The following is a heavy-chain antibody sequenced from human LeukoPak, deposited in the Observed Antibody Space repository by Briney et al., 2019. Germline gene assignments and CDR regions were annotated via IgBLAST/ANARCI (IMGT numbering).Heavy chain of an antibody. Sequence: PSETLSLTCSVSAASIRSYYWSWIRHPPQKGLEWIGYIYHTGSTNYSPSLNSRVTMSVDTPKNDFSLKLGSVTAADTAVYYCARQSRLVIFGVANHWFDPWSQGTLVTVSS. CDR1: AASIRSYY. CDR2: IYHTGST. J-gene: IGHJ5*02. CDR3: ARQSRLVIFGVANHWFDP. D-gene: IGHD3-3*01. V-gene: IGHV4-59*08.